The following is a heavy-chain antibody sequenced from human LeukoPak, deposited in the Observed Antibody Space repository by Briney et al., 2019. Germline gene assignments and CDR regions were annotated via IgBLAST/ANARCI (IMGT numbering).Heavy chain of an antibody. Sequence: PGGSLRLSCAASGFTFSSYGMHWVRQAPGKGLEWVAVISYDGSNKYYADSVKGRFTISRDNSKNTPYLQMNSLRAEDTAVYYCAKDQVAVGWTSFDYWGQGTLVTVSS. V-gene: IGHV3-30*18. J-gene: IGHJ4*02. CDR3: AKDQVAVGWTSFDY. CDR2: ISYDGSNK. D-gene: IGHD6-19*01. CDR1: GFTFSSYG.